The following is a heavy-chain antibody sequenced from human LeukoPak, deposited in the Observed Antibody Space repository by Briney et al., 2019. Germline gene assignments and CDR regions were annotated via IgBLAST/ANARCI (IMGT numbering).Heavy chain of an antibody. V-gene: IGHV1-8*01. CDR2: MNPNSGNT. D-gene: IGHD5-18*01. J-gene: IGHJ6*03. CDR3: ARGRGDTAMVRDYYYYMDV. CDR1: GYTFTSYD. Sequence: ASVKVSCKASGYTFTSYDINWVRQVTGQGLEWMGWMNPNSGNTGYAQKFQGRVTMTRNTSISTAYMELSSLRSEDTAVYYCARGRGDTAMVRDYYYYMDVWGKGTTVTVSS.